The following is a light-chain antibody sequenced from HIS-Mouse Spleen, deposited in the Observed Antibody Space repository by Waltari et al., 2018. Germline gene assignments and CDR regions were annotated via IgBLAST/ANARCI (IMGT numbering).Light chain of an antibody. CDR2: KVS. CDR1: QSLVYSDGNTY. V-gene: IGKV2-30*01. CDR3: MQGTHWPPVT. J-gene: IGKJ1*01. Sequence: DVVMTQSPLSLPVTLGQPASISCRSSQSLVYSDGNTYLNCLQQRPGQSPRRLIYKVSNRDSGVPDRFSGSGSGTDFTLKISRVEAEDVGVYYCMQGTHWPPVTFGQGTKVEIK.